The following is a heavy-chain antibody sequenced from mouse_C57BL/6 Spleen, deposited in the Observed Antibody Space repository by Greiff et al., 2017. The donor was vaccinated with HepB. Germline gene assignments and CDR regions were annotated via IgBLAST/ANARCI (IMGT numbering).Heavy chain of an antibody. V-gene: IGHV14-1*01. J-gene: IGHJ2*01. CDR1: GFTITDYY. CDR2: IDPEDGDT. CDR3: TRDYYGSTFDY. D-gene: IGHD1-1*01. Sequence: DVQLQESGAELVRPGASVKLSCTASGFTITDYYMHWVKQRPEQGLEWIGRIDPEDGDTEYAPNFQGKATMTADTSSNTAYLQLSSLTSEDTAVYYCTRDYYGSTFDYWGQGTTLTVSS.